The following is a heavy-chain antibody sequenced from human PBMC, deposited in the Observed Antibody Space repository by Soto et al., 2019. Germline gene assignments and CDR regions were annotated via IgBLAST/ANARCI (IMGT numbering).Heavy chain of an antibody. Sequence: EVQLLESGGGLVQPGGSLRLSCAASGFTFSNYAMSWVRQAPGKGLEWVSAISGSGGSTYYADSVKGRFTISRDNSNNTLYLQMNSLRAEDTAVYYWAKDPRVHYYDLVSSAYWGQGTLVTVSS. D-gene: IGHD3-10*01. CDR1: GFTFSNYA. J-gene: IGHJ4*02. CDR3: AKDPRVHYYDLVSSAY. V-gene: IGHV3-23*01. CDR2: ISGSGGST.